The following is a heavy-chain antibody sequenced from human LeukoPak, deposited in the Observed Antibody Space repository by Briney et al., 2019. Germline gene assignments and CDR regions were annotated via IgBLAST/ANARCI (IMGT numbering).Heavy chain of an antibody. J-gene: IGHJ4*02. D-gene: IGHD6-13*01. V-gene: IGHV4-34*01. CDR3: ARSRLIAAAMGQYYFDY. Sequence: SETLSLTCAAYGGSFSGYYWSWIRQPPGKGLEWIGEINHSGSTNYNPSLKSRVTISVDTSKNQFSLKLSSVTAADTAVYYCARSRLIAAAMGQYYFDYWGQGTLVTVSS. CDR1: GGSFSGYY. CDR2: INHSGST.